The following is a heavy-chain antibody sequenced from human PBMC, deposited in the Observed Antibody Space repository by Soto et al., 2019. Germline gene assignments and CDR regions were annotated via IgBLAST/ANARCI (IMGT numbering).Heavy chain of an antibody. CDR2: VYNSGST. CDR1: GGSISSDY. V-gene: IGHV4-59*01. Sequence: SETLSLTCTVSGGSISSDYWTWIRQPPGKGLEWIGYVYNSGSTNYNPSLKSRVTISEDTSKSQFSLKVNSMTAADTAVYYCARYRREAVAGYTLDNWGQGILVTVSS. D-gene: IGHD6-13*01. CDR3: ARYRREAVAGYTLDN. J-gene: IGHJ4*02.